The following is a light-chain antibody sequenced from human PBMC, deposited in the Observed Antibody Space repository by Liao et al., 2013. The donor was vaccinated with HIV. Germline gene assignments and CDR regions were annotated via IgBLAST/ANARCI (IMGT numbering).Light chain of an antibody. CDR3: QSADSSGTCPV. J-gene: IGLJ3*02. CDR2: KDS. Sequence: SYELTQPPSVSVAPGKTATITCGGNNIGSKNVHWYQQRPGQAPVVVIYKDSERPSGIPERFSGSSSGTTVTLTISGVQAEDEADYYCQSADSSGTCPVFGGGTKLTVL. CDR1: NIGSKN. V-gene: IGLV3-25*03.